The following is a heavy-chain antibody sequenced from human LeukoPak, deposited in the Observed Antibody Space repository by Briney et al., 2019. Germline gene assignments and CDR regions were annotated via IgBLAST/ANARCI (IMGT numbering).Heavy chain of an antibody. D-gene: IGHD2-2*01. V-gene: IGHV1-18*01. J-gene: IGHJ3*02. Sequence: ASVKVSCKASGYTFTSYGISWVRQAPGQGLEWMGWISAYSSNTNCAQKLQGRVTMTADTSTSTAYMELRSLRSDDTAVYYCASHKYCSSSSCYAFDIWDQGTMVTVSS. CDR2: ISAYSSNT. CDR3: ASHKYCSSSSCYAFDI. CDR1: GYTFTSYG.